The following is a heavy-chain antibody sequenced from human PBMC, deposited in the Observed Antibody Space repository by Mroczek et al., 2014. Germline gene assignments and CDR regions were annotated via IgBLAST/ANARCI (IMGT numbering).Heavy chain of an antibody. CDR2: LYPWEH. J-gene: IGHJ2*01. Sequence: QVQLQESGPGLVKPSPDPVPHLHCLCGSISSGSYYWSWIRQPAGRDWSGLAHLYPWEHQLXPSLKSRVTMSVDTSKNQXSLKLSSVTAADTAVYYCARSGLGSTSSYWYFDLWGRGTLVTVSS. CDR1: GSISSGSYY. V-gene: IGHV4-61*02. D-gene: IGHD2-2*01. CDR3: ARSGLGSTSSYWYFDL.